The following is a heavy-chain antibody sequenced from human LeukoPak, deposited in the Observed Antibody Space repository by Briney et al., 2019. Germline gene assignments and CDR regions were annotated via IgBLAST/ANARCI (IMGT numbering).Heavy chain of an antibody. CDR2: IYYSGDI. CDR1: GGSINTYY. CDR3: ARWYCSTTTCYYLDH. V-gene: IGHV4-59*01. Sequence: SETLSLTCTVSGGSINTYYWSWIRQPPGKGLEWIGYIYYSGDINYNPSLGSRVTMSVDTSKNQFSLRLNSVTAADTAVYYCARWYCSTTTCYYLDHWGQGTLVTVSS. J-gene: IGHJ4*02. D-gene: IGHD2-2*01.